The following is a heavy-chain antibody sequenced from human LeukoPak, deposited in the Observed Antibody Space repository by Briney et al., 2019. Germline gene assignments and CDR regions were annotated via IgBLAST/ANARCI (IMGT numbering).Heavy chain of an antibody. CDR1: GFTFGDYA. J-gene: IGHJ2*01. D-gene: IGHD3-22*01. V-gene: IGHV3-49*05. Sequence: KPGGSLRLSCTASGFTFGDYAMSWFRQAPGKGLEWVGFIRSKAYGGTTEYAASVKGRFTISRDDSKSIAYLQMNSLKTEDTAVYYCTRAPITMTWPALWYFDLWGRGTLVTVSS. CDR3: TRAPITMTWPALWYFDL. CDR2: IRSKAYGGTT.